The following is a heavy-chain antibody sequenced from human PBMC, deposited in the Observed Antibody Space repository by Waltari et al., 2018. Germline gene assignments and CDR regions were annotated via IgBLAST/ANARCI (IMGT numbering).Heavy chain of an antibody. Sequence: QLQLQESGPGLVKPSETLSLTCTVSGGSISSSSYYCGWIRQPPGKGLEWIGSIYYSGSTYYNPSLKSRVTISVDTAKNQFSLKLSSVTAADTAVYYCASSYSSGWYSTFDYWGQGTLVTVSS. V-gene: IGHV4-39*01. CDR1: GGSISSSSYY. CDR2: IYYSGST. J-gene: IGHJ4*02. CDR3: ASSYSSGWYSTFDY. D-gene: IGHD6-19*01.